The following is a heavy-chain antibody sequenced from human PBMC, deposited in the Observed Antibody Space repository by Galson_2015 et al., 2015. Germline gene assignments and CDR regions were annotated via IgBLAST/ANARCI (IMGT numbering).Heavy chain of an antibody. Sequence: SLRLSCAASGFTFSSYGMHWVRQAPGKGLEWVAVIWYDGSNKYYADSVKGRFTISRDNSKNTLYLQMNSLRAEDTAVYYCARDPTGPYSSGFNPVSGMDVWGQGTTVTVSS. V-gene: IGHV3-33*01. CDR3: ARDPTGPYSSGFNPVSGMDV. D-gene: IGHD3-22*01. CDR2: IWYDGSNK. CDR1: GFTFSSYG. J-gene: IGHJ6*02.